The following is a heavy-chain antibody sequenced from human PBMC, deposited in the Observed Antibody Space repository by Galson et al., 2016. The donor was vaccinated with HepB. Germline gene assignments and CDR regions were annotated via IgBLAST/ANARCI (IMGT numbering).Heavy chain of an antibody. J-gene: IGHJ4*01. Sequence: VKVSCKASGGTFSNYAFTWVRQAPGQGLEWMGGIIPIFGTALHAQKFQGRVTITADESTRTAYMELSSLRSEDTAVYYCARRGGGEYDILTGYYPGFDYWGHGTLVTVSS. CDR3: ARRGGGEYDILTGYYPGFDY. V-gene: IGHV1-69*01. D-gene: IGHD3-9*01. CDR2: IIPIFGTA. CDR1: GGTFSNYA.